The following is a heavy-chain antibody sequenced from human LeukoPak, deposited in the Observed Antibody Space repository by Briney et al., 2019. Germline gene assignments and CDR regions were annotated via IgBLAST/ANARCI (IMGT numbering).Heavy chain of an antibody. CDR3: ATLGGSSWPNWFDP. CDR1: GGSFSGYY. J-gene: IGHJ5*02. CDR2: INHSGST. Sequence: SETLSLTCAVYGGSFSGYYWSWIRQPPGKGLEWIGEINHSGSTNYNPSLKSRVTISVDTSKNQFSLKLSSVTAADTAVYYCATLGGSSWPNWFDPWGQGTLVTVSS. V-gene: IGHV4-34*01. D-gene: IGHD6-13*01.